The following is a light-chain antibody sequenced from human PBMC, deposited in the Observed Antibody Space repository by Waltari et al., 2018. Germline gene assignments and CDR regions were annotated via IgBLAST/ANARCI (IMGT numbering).Light chain of an antibody. CDR2: ATS. CDR1: QGIGSW. V-gene: IGKV1D-12*01. J-gene: IGKJ5*01. CDR3: QQANSFPSIA. Sequence: IQMTQSPSSVSASVGDRVTITCRASQGIGSWLTWYQQKPGKAPKLLIYATSSLQSGVPSRFGGSGSGTEFTLTISSLQPEDFATYYCQQANSFPSIAFGQGTRVEIK.